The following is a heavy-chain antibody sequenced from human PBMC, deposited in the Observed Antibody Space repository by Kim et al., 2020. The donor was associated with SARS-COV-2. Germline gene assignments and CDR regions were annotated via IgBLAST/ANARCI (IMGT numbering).Heavy chain of an antibody. J-gene: IGHJ6*02. Sequence: SETLSLTCTVSGGSISSYYWSWIRQPPGKGLEWIGYIYYSGSTNYNPSLKSRVTISVDTSKNQFSLKLSSVTAADTAVYYCARDTVTTFPYYYGMDVWGQGTTVTVSS. CDR2: IYYSGST. V-gene: IGHV4-59*01. CDR3: ARDTVTTFPYYYGMDV. CDR1: GGSISSYY. D-gene: IGHD4-4*01.